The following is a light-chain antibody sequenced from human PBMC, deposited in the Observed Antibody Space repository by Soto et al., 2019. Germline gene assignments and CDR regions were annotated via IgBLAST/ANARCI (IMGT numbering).Light chain of an antibody. J-gene: IGKJ1*01. CDR1: ESVSNSN. V-gene: IGKV3-20*01. CDR2: DAS. CDR3: QQSGSSPRT. Sequence: EIVLTQSPGTLSLSPGERATLSCRASESVSNSNLAWYQQKPGKAPRLLIFDASSRATGVPDRFSGSGSGTDFTLTISRLEPEDFVFYFCQQSGSSPRTFGQGTKVEIK.